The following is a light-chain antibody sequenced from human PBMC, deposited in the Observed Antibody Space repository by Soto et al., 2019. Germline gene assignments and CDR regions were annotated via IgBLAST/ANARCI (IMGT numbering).Light chain of an antibody. V-gene: IGKV3-20*01. CDR1: QSVSSSY. Sequence: EIVLMQSPGTLSLSPGERATLSCRASQSVSSSYLAWYQQKPGQAPRLLIYGASSRATGIPDRFSGSGSGTDFTLTISRLEPEDFAVYYCQKYGSSPPRGFTFGPGTKVDIK. J-gene: IGKJ3*01. CDR3: QKYGSSPPRGFT. CDR2: GAS.